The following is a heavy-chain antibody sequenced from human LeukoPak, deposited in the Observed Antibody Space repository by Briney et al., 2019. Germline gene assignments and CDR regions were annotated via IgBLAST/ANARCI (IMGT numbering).Heavy chain of an antibody. V-gene: IGHV3-73*01. CDR2: IRSKANSYAT. D-gene: IGHD3-10*01. J-gene: IGHJ3*01. Sequence: GGSLRLSCVASGFTFSNSGMHWVRQASGKGLEWVGRIRSKANSYATAYAASVKGRSTISRDDSKNTAYLQMYSLKTEDTAVYYCTRHSGSYPKDVWGQGTMVTVSS. CDR3: TRHSGSYPKDV. CDR1: GFTFSNSG.